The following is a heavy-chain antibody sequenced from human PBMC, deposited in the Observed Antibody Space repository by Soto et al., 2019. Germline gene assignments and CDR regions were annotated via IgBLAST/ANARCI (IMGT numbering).Heavy chain of an antibody. CDR3: ARHELGDYDFDY. CDR2: IYYSGST. Sequence: PSETLSLTCTVSGGSISSSSYYWGWIRQPPGKGLEWIGSIYYSGSTYYNPSLKSRVTISVDTSKNQFSLKLSSVTAADTAVYYCARHELGDYDFDYWGQGTLVTVSS. V-gene: IGHV4-39*01. CDR1: GGSISSSSYY. D-gene: IGHD4-17*01. J-gene: IGHJ4*02.